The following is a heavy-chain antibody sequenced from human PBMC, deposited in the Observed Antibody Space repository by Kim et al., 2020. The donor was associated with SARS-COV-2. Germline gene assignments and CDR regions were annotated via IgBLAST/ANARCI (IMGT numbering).Heavy chain of an antibody. D-gene: IGHD3-22*01. J-gene: IGHJ4*02. V-gene: IGHV3-30*07. CDR3: ARDEWDSSGYYSFDY. Sequence: DSVKGRFTISRDNSKNTLYLQMNSLRAEDTAVYYCARDEWDSSGYYSFDYWGQGTLVTVSS.